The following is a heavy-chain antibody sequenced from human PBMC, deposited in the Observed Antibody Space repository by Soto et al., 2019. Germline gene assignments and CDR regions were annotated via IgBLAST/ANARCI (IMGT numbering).Heavy chain of an antibody. CDR3: ARAPKVSGSSQTRPDF. J-gene: IGHJ4*02. V-gene: IGHV4-34*01. CDR1: SGSFSGYY. CDR2: ISQSGNA. D-gene: IGHD6-6*01. Sequence: SETLSLTCSIYSGSFSGYYWSWIRQPPGKGLEWIGEISQSGNANYSPSLKSRVSISIDTSKKQFSLNLASVSAANTAVYYCARAPKVSGSSQTRPDFWGQGTLVTVSS.